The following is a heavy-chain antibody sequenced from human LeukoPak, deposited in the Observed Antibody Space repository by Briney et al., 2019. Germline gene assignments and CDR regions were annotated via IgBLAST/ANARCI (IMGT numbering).Heavy chain of an antibody. CDR2: INPNSGGT. J-gene: IGHJ6*02. Sequence: ASVKVSCKASGYTFTGYYMHWVRQAPGQGLEWMGWINPNSGGTNYAQKFQGRVTMTRDTSISTAYMELCRLRSDDTAVYYCARLGYHSSYYDILTGYSKPGGMDVWGQGTTVTVSS. V-gene: IGHV1-2*02. CDR3: ARLGYHSSYYDILTGYSKPGGMDV. D-gene: IGHD3-9*01. CDR1: GYTFTGYY.